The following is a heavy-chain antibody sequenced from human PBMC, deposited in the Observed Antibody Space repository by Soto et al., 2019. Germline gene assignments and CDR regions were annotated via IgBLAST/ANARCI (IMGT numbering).Heavy chain of an antibody. Sequence: LRLSCAASGFSFNTYDMHWVRQAPDKGLEWVAVISYDANRKYYADSLKGRFTISRDNSKNTLYLQMNSLRPEDTAVYYCAAMTTVTTGFDYWGPGTLVTVSS. V-gene: IGHV3-30*03. J-gene: IGHJ4*02. CDR3: AAMTTVTTGFDY. D-gene: IGHD4-4*01. CDR1: GFSFNTYD. CDR2: ISYDANRK.